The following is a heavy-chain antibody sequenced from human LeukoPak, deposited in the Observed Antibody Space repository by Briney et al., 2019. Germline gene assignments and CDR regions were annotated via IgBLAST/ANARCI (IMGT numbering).Heavy chain of an antibody. J-gene: IGHJ6*03. Sequence: GGSLRLSCAASGFTFDDYTMHWVRQAPGKGLEWVSLISWDGGSTYYADSVKGRFIISRDSSKNSLYLQMNSLRTEDTALYYCAKDLRGHNRMGYCMDVWGKGTTVTVSS. D-gene: IGHD1-14*01. CDR3: AKDLRGHNRMGYCMDV. CDR2: ISWDGGST. V-gene: IGHV3-43*01. CDR1: GFTFDDYT.